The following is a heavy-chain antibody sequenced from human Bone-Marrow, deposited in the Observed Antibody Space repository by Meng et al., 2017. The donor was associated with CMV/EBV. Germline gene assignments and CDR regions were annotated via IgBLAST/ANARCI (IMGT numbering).Heavy chain of an antibody. CDR3: ARGFSSGPSDY. Sequence: SCKESGYTFTTYYIHGVRQAPGQGLEWMGIINPSGGSTSYAQKFQGRVTMTRDTSTSTVYMELSSLRSEDTAMYYCARGFSSGPSDYWGQGALVTVSS. CDR2: INPSGGST. V-gene: IGHV1-46*01. J-gene: IGHJ4*02. CDR1: GYTFTTYY. D-gene: IGHD6-19*01.